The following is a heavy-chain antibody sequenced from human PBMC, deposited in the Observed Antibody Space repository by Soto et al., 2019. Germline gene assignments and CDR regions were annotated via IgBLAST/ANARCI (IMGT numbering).Heavy chain of an antibody. D-gene: IGHD3-3*01. J-gene: IGHJ4*02. Sequence: EVQLVESGGGLVKPGGSLRLSCAASGFTFSSYSMNWVRQAPGKGLEWVSSISSSSSYIYYADSVKGRFTISRDNAKNSLYLQMNSLRAEDTAVYYCARAYYDFWSGYSPLDYWGQGTLVTVSS. CDR3: ARAYYDFWSGYSPLDY. CDR1: GFTFSSYS. CDR2: ISSSSSYI. V-gene: IGHV3-21*01.